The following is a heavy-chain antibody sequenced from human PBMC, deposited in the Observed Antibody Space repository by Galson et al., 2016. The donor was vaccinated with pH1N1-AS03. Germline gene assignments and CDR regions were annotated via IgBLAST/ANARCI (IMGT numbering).Heavy chain of an antibody. J-gene: IGHJ5*02. CDR3: ASGRTVGAIGNWFDP. Sequence: QSGAAVKTPGESLKISCEGSGYRFTSYWIAWVRQMPGKGLEWIGIINSGDSETRYTFQGQVTFTYSPSFQVQATISADQSINTAYLPWSSLKASDTAVYCWASGRTVGAIGNWFDPWGQGTLVTVSS. CDR1: GYRFTSYW. CDR2: INSGDSET. V-gene: IGHV5-51*01. D-gene: IGHD3-16*01.